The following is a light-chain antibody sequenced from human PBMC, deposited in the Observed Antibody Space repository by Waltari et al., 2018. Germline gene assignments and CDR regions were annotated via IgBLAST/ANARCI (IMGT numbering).Light chain of an antibody. CDR2: WAS. V-gene: IGKV4-1*01. CDR3: QQYYSTPHT. CDR1: QSVSYSSNNNNY. J-gene: IGKJ3*01. Sequence: DIVMTQSPDSLAVSLGERATINCKSSQSVSYSSNNNNYLAWYQQKPGQPPKLLIYWASTRESGVPDRFSGSGSGTDFTLTISSLQAEDVAVYYCQQYYSTPHTFGPGTKVDIK.